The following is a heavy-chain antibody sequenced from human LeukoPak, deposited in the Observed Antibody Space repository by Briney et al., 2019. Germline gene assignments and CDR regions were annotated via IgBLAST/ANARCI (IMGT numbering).Heavy chain of an antibody. CDR1: GYTFTGYY. CDR2: IIPIFGTA. V-gene: IGHV1-69*13. J-gene: IGHJ4*02. D-gene: IGHD6-6*01. CDR3: ARVGWYSSSPRGGGY. Sequence: SVKVSCKASGYTFTGYYMHWVRQAPGQGLEWMGGIIPIFGTANYAQKFQGRVTITADESTSTAYMELSSLRSEDTAVYYCARVGWYSSSPRGGGYWGQGTLVTVSS.